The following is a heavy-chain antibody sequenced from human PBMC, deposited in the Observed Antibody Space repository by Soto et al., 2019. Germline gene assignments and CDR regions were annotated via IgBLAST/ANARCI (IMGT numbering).Heavy chain of an antibody. D-gene: IGHD2-15*01. J-gene: IGHJ4*02. CDR1: GFTFSSYA. CDR3: AKMGLYCSGRSCYSGWFDY. CDR2: ISGSGGST. V-gene: IGHV3-23*01. Sequence: EVQLLESGGGLVQPGGSLRLSCAASGFTFSSYAMSWVRQAPGKGLEWVSAISGSGGSTYYADSVKGRFTISRDNSKNTLYLQMNSLRAEDTAVYYCAKMGLYCSGRSCYSGWFDYWGQGTLVTVSS.